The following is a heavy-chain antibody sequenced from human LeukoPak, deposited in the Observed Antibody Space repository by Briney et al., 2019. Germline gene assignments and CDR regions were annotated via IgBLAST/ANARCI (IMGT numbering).Heavy chain of an antibody. J-gene: IGHJ4*02. D-gene: IGHD5-12*01. CDR1: GFTFSGLG. V-gene: IGHV3-30*02. Sequence: GGSLRLSCAASGFTFSGLGMHWVRQAPGKGLQWVAFISHDGSDKYYVDSVKGRFTISRDSSKSTLSLQMKSLRVEDTAVYYCAKGWLCEYWGQGTPVTVSS. CDR3: AKGWLCEY. CDR2: ISHDGSDK.